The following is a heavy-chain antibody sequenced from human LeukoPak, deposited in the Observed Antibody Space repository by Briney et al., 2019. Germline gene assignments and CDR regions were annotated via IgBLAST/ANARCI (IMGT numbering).Heavy chain of an antibody. CDR1: GYTFTTYD. V-gene: IGHV1-8*01. CDR2: MNPNSGNT. Sequence: GASVKVSCKASGYTFTTYDINWVRQATGQGLEWMGWMNPNSGNTGYAQKFQGRVTMTRNTSISTAYMELSSLRSEDTAVYYCARGRGSGHKENWFDPWGQGTLVTVSS. J-gene: IGHJ5*02. CDR3: ARGRGSGHKENWFDP. D-gene: IGHD6-19*01.